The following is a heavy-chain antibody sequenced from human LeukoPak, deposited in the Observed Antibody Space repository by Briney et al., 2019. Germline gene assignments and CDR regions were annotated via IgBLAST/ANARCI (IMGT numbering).Heavy chain of an antibody. Sequence: SQTLSLTCAISGDSASSNSGAWNWIRQSPSRGLEWLGRTYYRSKWYNEYAVSVKSRITINPDTSKNQFSLQLNSVTPEDTAVYYCARGPATTGMVRGVIMLYYYYGMDVWGQGTTVTVS. J-gene: IGHJ6*02. CDR1: GDSASSNSGA. CDR2: TYYRSKWYN. CDR3: ARGPATTGMVRGVIMLYYYYGMDV. D-gene: IGHD3-10*01. V-gene: IGHV6-1*01.